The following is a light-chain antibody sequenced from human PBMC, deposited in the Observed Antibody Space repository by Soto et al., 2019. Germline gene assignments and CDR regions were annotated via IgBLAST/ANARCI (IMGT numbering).Light chain of an antibody. CDR3: QQYHNYPLT. Sequence: DIQMTQSPSTLSASVGDRVTITCRASQSISTLLVWYQQKPGRAPTLLIYKASTLEFGVPSRFGGSMSGTEFTLTISSLQPDDFATYYCQQYHNYPLTFGQGTRLEIK. CDR1: QSISTL. J-gene: IGKJ5*01. CDR2: KAS. V-gene: IGKV1-5*03.